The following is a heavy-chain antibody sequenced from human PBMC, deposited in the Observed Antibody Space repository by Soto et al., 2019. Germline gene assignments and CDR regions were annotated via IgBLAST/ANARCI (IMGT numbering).Heavy chain of an antibody. J-gene: IGHJ4*01. V-gene: IGHV3-23*01. Sequence: GGSLRLSCAASGFTFSNYAMSWVRQAPGRGLEWVSAISGSGGYTHYADSVKGRFTISRDNSKNTTYLQMNSLRAEDTAAYYFAKVRFFTVTTVLYDIDFWGQGTLVTVSS. D-gene: IGHD4-4*01. CDR1: GFTFSNYA. CDR2: ISGSGGYT. CDR3: AKVRFFTVTTVLYDIDF.